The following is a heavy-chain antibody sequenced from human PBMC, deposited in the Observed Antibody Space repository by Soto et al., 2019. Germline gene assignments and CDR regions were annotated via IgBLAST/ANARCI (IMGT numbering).Heavy chain of an antibody. CDR2: IYWDDSK. CDR3: AHKGPEDWPLDY. V-gene: IGHV2-5*02. J-gene: IGHJ4*02. CDR1: GFSLSTSGVG. Sequence: QITLKESGPTLVRPTQTLTLTCAFSGFSLSTSGVGVGWIRQPPGKALEWLAVIYWDDSKHYSPSLRSRLTITKDTTKNQVFLTMTNMDPKDTGTYYCAHKGPEDWPLDYWGKGTLVTVSS. D-gene: IGHD3-9*01.